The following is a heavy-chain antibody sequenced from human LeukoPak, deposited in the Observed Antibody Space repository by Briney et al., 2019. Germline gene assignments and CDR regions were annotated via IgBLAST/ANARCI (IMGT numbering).Heavy chain of an antibody. CDR3: ARHGIVGATEDY. Sequence: SQTLSLTCTVSGGSISSGGYYWSWIRQPPGKGLEWIGYIYYSGSTNYNPSLKSRVTISVDTSKNQFSLKLSSVTAADTAVYYCARHGIVGATEDYWGQGTLVTVSS. J-gene: IGHJ4*02. CDR1: GGSISSGGYY. V-gene: IGHV4-61*08. CDR2: IYYSGST. D-gene: IGHD1-26*01.